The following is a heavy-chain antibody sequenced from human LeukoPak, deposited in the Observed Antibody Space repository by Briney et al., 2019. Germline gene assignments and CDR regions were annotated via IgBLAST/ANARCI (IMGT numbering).Heavy chain of an antibody. V-gene: IGHV3-48*01. J-gene: IGHJ4*02. CDR1: GFTFSSYS. D-gene: IGHD4-17*01. CDR2: ISSSSSTI. Sequence: GGSLRLSCAASGFTFSSYSMNWVRQAPGKGLEWVSYISSSSSTIYYADSVKGRFTISRDNAKNSLYLQMNGLRAEDTAVYYCARDQTVTPPGFDYWGQGTLVTVSS. CDR3: ARDQTVTPPGFDY.